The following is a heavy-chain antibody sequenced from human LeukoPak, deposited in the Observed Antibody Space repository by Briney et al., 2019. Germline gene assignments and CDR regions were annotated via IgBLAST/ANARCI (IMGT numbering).Heavy chain of an antibody. D-gene: IGHD2-2*01. V-gene: IGHV3-23*01. Sequence: PGGSLRLSSAASGFTFSSYAMSWVRQAPGKGPEWVSAISGSGGSTYYADSVKGRFTISRDNSKNTLYLQMNSLRAEDTAVYYCAKASELLYQLLSDWGQGTLVTVSS. CDR1: GFTFSSYA. CDR2: ISGSGGST. CDR3: AKASELLYQLLSD. J-gene: IGHJ4*02.